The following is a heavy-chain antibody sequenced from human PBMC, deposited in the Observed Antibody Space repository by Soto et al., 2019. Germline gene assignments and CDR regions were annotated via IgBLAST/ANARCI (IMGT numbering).Heavy chain of an antibody. CDR2: INHSGSA. Sequence: QVQLQQSGAGLLKPSETLSLTCAVYGESFSGYIWTWIRQTPGKGLQWIGQINHSGSAYYNPSLKSRVTISVHTSNSQCSLELSSATAADTAVYYCARGLITGSHYSGGWYYFDSWGQGTQVTVSS. CDR1: GESFSGYI. D-gene: IGHD6-19*01. V-gene: IGHV4-34*01. J-gene: IGHJ4*02. CDR3: ARGLITGSHYSGGWYYFDS.